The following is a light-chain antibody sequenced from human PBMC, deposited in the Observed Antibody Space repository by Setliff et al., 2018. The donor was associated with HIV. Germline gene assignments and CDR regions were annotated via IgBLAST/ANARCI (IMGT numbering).Light chain of an antibody. CDR2: EVN. CDR3: SSFTQSRTWV. Sequence: QSVLTQPASVSGSPGQSITISCIGTSSDVGAYGFVSWYQRLPGKPPKLIIFEVNNRPSGISYRFSGSKFGTTASLTISGLQAEDEADYYCSSFTQSRTWVFGGGTKSPS. V-gene: IGLV2-14*01. J-gene: IGLJ3*02. CDR1: SSDVGAYGF.